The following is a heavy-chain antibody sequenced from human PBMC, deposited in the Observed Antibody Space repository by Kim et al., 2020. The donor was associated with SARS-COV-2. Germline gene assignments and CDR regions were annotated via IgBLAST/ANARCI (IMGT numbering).Heavy chain of an antibody. CDR2: INHSGST. CDR3: ARHPTRVIAVAGLDY. D-gene: IGHD6-19*01. J-gene: IGHJ4*02. Sequence: SETLSLTCAVYGGSFSGYYWSWIRQPPGKGLEWIGEINHSGSTNYNPSLKSRVTISVDTSKNQFSLKLSSVTAADTAVYYCARHPTRVIAVAGLDYWGQGTLVTVSS. V-gene: IGHV4-34*01. CDR1: GGSFSGYY.